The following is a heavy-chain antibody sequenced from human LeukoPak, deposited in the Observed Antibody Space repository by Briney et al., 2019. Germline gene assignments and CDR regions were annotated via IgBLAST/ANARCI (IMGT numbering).Heavy chain of an antibody. CDR2: IWYDGSNK. J-gene: IGHJ4*02. Sequence: GGSLRLSCAASGFTFSSYAMHWVRQAPGKGLEWVAIIWYDGSNKYYADSVKGRFTISRDNSKDTLYLQMNSLRAEDTAVYYCARGPNSGYCSSTSCYWLGYWSQGSLVSVSS. V-gene: IGHV3-33*01. D-gene: IGHD2-2*01. CDR1: GFTFSSYA. CDR3: ARGPNSGYCSSTSCYWLGY.